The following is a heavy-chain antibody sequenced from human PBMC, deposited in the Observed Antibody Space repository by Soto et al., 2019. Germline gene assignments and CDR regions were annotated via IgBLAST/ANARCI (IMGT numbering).Heavy chain of an antibody. CDR3: ARDSGFWSGYDYYYGIDV. J-gene: IGHJ6*02. Sequence: GGSLRLSCAASGFTFSSYSMNWVRQAPGKGLEWVSSISSSSSYIYYADSVKGRFTISRDNAKNSLYLQMNSLRAEDTAVYYCARDSGFWSGYDYYYGIDVCGQGTTVTVSS. V-gene: IGHV3-21*01. CDR1: GFTFSSYS. CDR2: ISSSSSYI. D-gene: IGHD3-3*01.